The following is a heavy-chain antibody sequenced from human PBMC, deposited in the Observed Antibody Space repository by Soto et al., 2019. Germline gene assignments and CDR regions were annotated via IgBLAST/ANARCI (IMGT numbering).Heavy chain of an antibody. CDR3: ARWCYYDSSGYYSNWFDP. J-gene: IGHJ5*02. CDR2: IYYSGST. D-gene: IGHD3-22*01. Sequence: PSETLSLTCTVSGGSISSGDYYWSWIRQPPGKGLEWIGYIYYSGSTYYNPSLKSRVTISVDTSKNQFSLKLSSVTAADTAVYYCARWCYYDSSGYYSNWFDPWGQGTLVTVSS. V-gene: IGHV4-30-4*01. CDR1: GGSISSGDYY.